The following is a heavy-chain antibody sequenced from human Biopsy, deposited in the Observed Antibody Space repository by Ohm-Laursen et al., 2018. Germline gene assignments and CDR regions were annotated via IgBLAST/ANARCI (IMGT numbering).Heavy chain of an antibody. CDR2: IYTSGSP. CDR1: GDSINNYY. Sequence: GTLSLTCIVSGDSINNYYWSWIRQPAGKGLEWIGRIYTSGSPNYNLSLEGRVTMSVDTSTNQFSLKVSSVTAADTALYFCARHPTGFWFDPWGHGTLVTVSS. J-gene: IGHJ5*02. V-gene: IGHV4-4*07. CDR3: ARHPTGFWFDP.